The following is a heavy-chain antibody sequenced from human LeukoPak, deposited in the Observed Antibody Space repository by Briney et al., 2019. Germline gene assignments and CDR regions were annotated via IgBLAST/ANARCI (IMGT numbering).Heavy chain of an antibody. D-gene: IGHD1-1*01. CDR3: TRTTPEHHY. CDR1: GVSFNDYY. J-gene: IGHJ4*02. V-gene: IGHV4-34*01. Sequence: PSETLSLTCAVSGVSFNDYYWSWVRQTPGKGLEWIGEINHSGYTNDSPSLKSRVTLSIDTSRKQFSLNVRSVTVADTGIYYCTRTTPEHHYWGQGTLVTVSS. CDR2: INHSGYT.